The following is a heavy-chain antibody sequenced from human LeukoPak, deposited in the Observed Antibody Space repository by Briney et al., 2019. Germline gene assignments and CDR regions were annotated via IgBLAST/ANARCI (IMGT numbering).Heavy chain of an antibody. J-gene: IGHJ4*02. D-gene: IGHD1-26*01. CDR3: ATYSGNYQSAY. CDR2: INPDNGAT. Sequence: ASVKVSCKASGYTFTGHYMHWLRQAPGQGLEWMGRINPDNGATNYAQKFQGRVSMTRDTSISTAYMELSRLKSDDTAVYYCATYSGNYQSAYWGQGALVTVSS. CDR1: GYTFTGHY. V-gene: IGHV1-2*06.